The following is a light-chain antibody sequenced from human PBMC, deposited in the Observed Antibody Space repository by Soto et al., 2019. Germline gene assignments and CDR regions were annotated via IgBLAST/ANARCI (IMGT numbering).Light chain of an antibody. CDR1: QSVSSN. CDR3: QQYNNWPYT. Sequence: EIVMTQSPATLSVSPGERATLSCRASQSVSSNLSWYQQKTGQAPTLLIYCASTRATGIPARFSGSRSGTEFTLTISSLQSEDFAVYYCQQYNNWPYTFGQGTKLEIK. J-gene: IGKJ2*01. CDR2: CAS. V-gene: IGKV3-15*01.